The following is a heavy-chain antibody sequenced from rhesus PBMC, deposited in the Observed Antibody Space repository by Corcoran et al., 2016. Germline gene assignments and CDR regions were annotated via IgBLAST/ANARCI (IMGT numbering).Heavy chain of an antibody. CDR2: VDPEDGEA. D-gene: IGHD3-22*01. J-gene: IGHJ5-2*02. Sequence: EVQLVQSGAEVKKPGASVKISCKASGYNFTDYYLHWGRQAPGKGLEWMGRVDPEDGEAQHAQKFQDRVTITADTSTDTAYMELSSLRSEDTAVYYCATELLDYNSLDVWGRGVLVTVSS. V-gene: IGHV1-111*02. CDR1: GYNFTDYY. CDR3: ATELLDYNSLDV.